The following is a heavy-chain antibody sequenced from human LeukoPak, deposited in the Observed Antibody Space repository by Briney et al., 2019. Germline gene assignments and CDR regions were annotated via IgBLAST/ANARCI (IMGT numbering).Heavy chain of an antibody. J-gene: IGHJ5*02. Sequence: PGGSLRLSCAASGFTFSSYSMNWVRQAPGKGLEWVSSISSSSSYIYYADSVQGRFTISRDNAKNSLYLQMNSLRAEDTAVYYCARDEGNVSPYDPWGQGTLVTVSS. D-gene: IGHD3-10*01. CDR1: GFTFSSYS. V-gene: IGHV3-21*01. CDR3: ARDEGNVSPYDP. CDR2: ISSSSSYI.